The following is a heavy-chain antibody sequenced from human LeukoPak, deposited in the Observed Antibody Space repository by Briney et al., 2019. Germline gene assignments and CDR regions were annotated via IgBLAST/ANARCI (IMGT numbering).Heavy chain of an antibody. J-gene: IGHJ6*02. CDR1: GFTFSSYS. CDR2: ITRSSSYI. D-gene: IGHD2-2*02. CDR3: AKVTIRRYYYGMDV. Sequence: GGSLRLSCAASGFTFSSYSMNWVRQAPGKGLEWVSSITRSSSYIYYADSVKGRFTISRDNSKNTLYLQMNSLRAEDTAVYYCAKVTIRRYYYGMDVWGQGTTVTVSS. V-gene: IGHV3-21*01.